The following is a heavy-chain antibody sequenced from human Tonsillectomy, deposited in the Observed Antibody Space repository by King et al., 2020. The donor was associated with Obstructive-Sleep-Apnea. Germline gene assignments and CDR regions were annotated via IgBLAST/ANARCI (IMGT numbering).Heavy chain of an antibody. CDR1: GFTFSSYA. V-gene: IGHV3-23*04. Sequence: EQLVQSGGGLVQPGGSLRLSCAASGFTFSSYAMSWVRQAPGKGLEWVSAISGSGGRIYYADSGKGRFTISRDNSKNTLYLQMNSLRAEDTAVYYCAKDTFNYYYYYAMDVWGQGTTVTVSS. J-gene: IGHJ6*02. CDR3: AKDTFNYYYYYAMDV. CDR2: ISGSGGRI.